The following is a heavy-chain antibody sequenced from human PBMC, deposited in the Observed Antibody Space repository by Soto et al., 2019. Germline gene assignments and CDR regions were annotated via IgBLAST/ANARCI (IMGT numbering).Heavy chain of an antibody. CDR3: ARPMYYYGSGSYHNFGY. V-gene: IGHV3-48*01. CDR2: ISGSGDSI. J-gene: IGHJ4*02. Sequence: CAASGFTFSGFSMNWVRQAPGKGLEWVSYISGSGDSIYYADSVKGRFTISRDNARNSLYLQMNSLRAEDTAVYYCARPMYYYGSGSYHNFGYWGQGTQVTVSS. CDR1: GFTFSGFS. D-gene: IGHD3-10*01.